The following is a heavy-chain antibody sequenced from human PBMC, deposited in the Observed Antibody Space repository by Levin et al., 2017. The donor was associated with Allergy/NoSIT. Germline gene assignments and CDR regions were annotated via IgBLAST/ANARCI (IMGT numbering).Heavy chain of an antibody. Sequence: GESLKISCAASGFTFSSYSMNWVRQAPGKGLECVAQIKADGSEKNYVDSVKGRFTISSDNAKNSLHLQMDSLRAEDTAVYYCARDAIVGRPLVAFDIWGQGTTVTVSS. CDR3: ARDAIVGRPLVAFDI. V-gene: IGHV3-7*01. CDR2: IKADGSEK. D-gene: IGHD6-6*01. J-gene: IGHJ3*02. CDR1: GFTFSSYS.